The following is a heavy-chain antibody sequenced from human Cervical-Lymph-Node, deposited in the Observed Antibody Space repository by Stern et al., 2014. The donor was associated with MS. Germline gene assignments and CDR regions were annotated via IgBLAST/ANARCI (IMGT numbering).Heavy chain of an antibody. CDR1: GFTFSGAV. CDR3: TGFSYY. V-gene: IGHV3-73*01. CDR2: IRSKADSYPT. Sequence: VQLVESGGGLVQPGGPLKLSCAASGFTFSGAVMHWVRQASGKGLELVGRIRSKADSYPTAYAASVKGRFTISRDDSKNMTYLQMNSLKAEDTAVYYCTGFSYYWGQGTLVTVSS. J-gene: IGHJ4*02.